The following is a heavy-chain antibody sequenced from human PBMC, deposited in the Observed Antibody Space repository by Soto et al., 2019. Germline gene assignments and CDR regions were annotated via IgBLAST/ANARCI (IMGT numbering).Heavy chain of an antibody. J-gene: IGHJ4*02. CDR1: GYTFTSYA. D-gene: IGHD3-22*01. Sequence: SVKVSCKASGYTFTSYAMHWVRQAPVQRLEWMGWINTGNGNTKYSQKFQGRVTITRDTSASTAYMELSSLRSEDTAVYYRARVYYYDSSGLPGWYFDYWGQGTLVTVSS. V-gene: IGHV1-3*04. CDR2: INTGNGNT. CDR3: ARVYYYDSSGLPGWYFDY.